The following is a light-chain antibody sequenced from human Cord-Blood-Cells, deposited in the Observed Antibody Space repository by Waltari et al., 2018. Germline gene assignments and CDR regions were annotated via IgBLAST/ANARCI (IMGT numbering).Light chain of an antibody. Sequence: DIVMTQSPDSLAVSLGERATINCKSSQSVLYSSNNKNYLAWYQQKPGQPPKLLIYWASTRESGVPDQFSGSGSGTDFTLTISSLQAEDVAVYYCQQYYSTWTFGQGTKVEIK. CDR3: QQYYSTWT. V-gene: IGKV4-1*01. CDR2: WAS. CDR1: QSVLYSSNNKNY. J-gene: IGKJ1*01.